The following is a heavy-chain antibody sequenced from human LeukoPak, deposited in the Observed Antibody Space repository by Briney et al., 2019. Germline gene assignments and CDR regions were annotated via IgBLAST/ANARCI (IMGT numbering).Heavy chain of an antibody. Sequence: SETLSLTCTVSGDSVSSSNFFWGWIRQPPGKGLEWIGSFHYSGSTFYNPSLKSRVTISVDTSKNHFSLELTSVTAADAAVYYCARHEYQVFPPANWFDPWGQGTLVTVSS. CDR2: FHYSGST. J-gene: IGHJ5*02. D-gene: IGHD6-6*01. V-gene: IGHV4-39*02. CDR3: ARHEYQVFPPANWFDP. CDR1: GDSVSSSNFF.